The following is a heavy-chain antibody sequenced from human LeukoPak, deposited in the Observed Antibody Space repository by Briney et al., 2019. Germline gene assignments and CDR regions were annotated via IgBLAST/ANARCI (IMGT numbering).Heavy chain of an antibody. CDR3: ARGSSSVVTAMVI. J-gene: IGHJ4*02. V-gene: IGHV4-31*03. Sequence: SETLSLTRTVSGGSISSGGYYWSWIRQHPGKGLEWIGYIYYSGSTYYNPSLKSRVTISVDTSKNQFSLKLSSVTAADTAVYYCARGSSSVVTAMVIWGQGTLVTVSS. CDR2: IYYSGST. D-gene: IGHD2-21*02. CDR1: GGSISSGGYY.